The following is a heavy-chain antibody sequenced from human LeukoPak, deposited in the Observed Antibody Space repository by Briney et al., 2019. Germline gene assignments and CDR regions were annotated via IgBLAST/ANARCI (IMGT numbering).Heavy chain of an antibody. Sequence: GGSLRLSCAASGFTFNDYAMHWVRQAPGKGLEWVSLIYSGGSTYYADSVKGRFTISRDNAKNSLYLQMNSLRAEDTAVYYCARNPPFSYYYGSGSFPYYFDYWGQGTLVTVSS. CDR3: ARNPPFSYYYGSGSFPYYFDY. CDR2: IYSGGST. D-gene: IGHD3-10*01. J-gene: IGHJ4*02. CDR1: GFTFNDYA. V-gene: IGHV3-69-1*01.